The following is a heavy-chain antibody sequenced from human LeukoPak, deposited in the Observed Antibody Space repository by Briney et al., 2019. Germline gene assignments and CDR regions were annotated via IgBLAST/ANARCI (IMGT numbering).Heavy chain of an antibody. Sequence: PSETLSLTCTVSGDSINTYYWSWIRQSPGKGLEWIGSIYHSGSTYYSPSLRSRITISVDTSKNQFSLKLSSVTAADTAVYYCAREDYYDSSGYYLDCWGQGTLVTVSS. V-gene: IGHV4-38-2*02. J-gene: IGHJ4*02. CDR2: IYHSGST. D-gene: IGHD3-22*01. CDR3: AREDYYDSSGYYLDC. CDR1: GDSINTYY.